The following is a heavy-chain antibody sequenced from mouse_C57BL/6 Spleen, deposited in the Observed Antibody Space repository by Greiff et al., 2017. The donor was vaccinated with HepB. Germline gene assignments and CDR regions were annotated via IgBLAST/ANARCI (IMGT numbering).Heavy chain of an antibody. CDR3: ARSAGSMSGY. CDR2: IDPSDSYT. CDR1: GYTFTSYW. Sequence: VQLQQPGAELVMPGASVKLSCKASGYTFTSYWMHWVKQRPGQGLEWIGEIDPSDSYTNYNQKFKGKSTLTVDKSSSTAYMQLSSLTSEDSAVYYCARSAGSMSGYWGQGTTLTVSS. J-gene: IGHJ2*01. V-gene: IGHV1-69*01. D-gene: IGHD1-1*01.